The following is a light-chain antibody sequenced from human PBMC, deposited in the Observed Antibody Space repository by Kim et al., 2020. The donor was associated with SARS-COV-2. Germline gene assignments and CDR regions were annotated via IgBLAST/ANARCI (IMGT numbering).Light chain of an antibody. CDR1: QSLVHRDGNTY. Sequence: ASISCKCRQSLVHRDGNTYLNWFHQRPGQSPRRLIYQVSKRDSGVPDRFSGSGSGSDFTLKISRVEAEDVGLYYCMQGTHWPPITFGQGTRLEIK. V-gene: IGKV2-30*02. CDR2: QVS. CDR3: MQGTHWPPIT. J-gene: IGKJ5*01.